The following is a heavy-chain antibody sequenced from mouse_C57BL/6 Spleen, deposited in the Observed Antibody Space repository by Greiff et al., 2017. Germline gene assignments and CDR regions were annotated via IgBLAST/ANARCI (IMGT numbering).Heavy chain of an antibody. V-gene: IGHV2-2*01. D-gene: IGHD1-1*01. CDR1: GFSLTSYG. CDR3: ARNEDITTRAMDY. J-gene: IGHJ4*01. Sequence: VMLVESGPGLVQPSQSLSITCTVSGFSLTSYGVHWVRQSPGKGLEWLGVIWSGGSTDYNAAFISRLSISKDNSKSQVFFKMNSLQADDTAIYYCARNEDITTRAMDYWGQGTSVTVSS. CDR2: IWSGGST.